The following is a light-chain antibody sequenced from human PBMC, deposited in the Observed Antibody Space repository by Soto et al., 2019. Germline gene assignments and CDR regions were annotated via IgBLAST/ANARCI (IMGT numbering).Light chain of an antibody. Sequence: QSVLTQPPSVSGAPGQWVTISCTGTSSNFGAGFDVHWYQQLPGTAPKLLIYGISNRRSGVPDRFSGSKSATSASLAIAGLQAEDEADDYCQSYDSSLSGYVFGTGTKLTVL. CDR3: QSYDSSLSGYV. CDR2: GIS. J-gene: IGLJ1*01. V-gene: IGLV1-40*01. CDR1: SSNFGAGFD.